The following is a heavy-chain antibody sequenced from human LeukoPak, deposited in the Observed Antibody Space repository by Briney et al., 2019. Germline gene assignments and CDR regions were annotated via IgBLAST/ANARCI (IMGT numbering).Heavy chain of an antibody. Sequence: ASVKVSCKASGYTFTSYDINWVRQATGQGLEWMGWMNPNSGNTGYAQKFQGRVTMTRNTSISTAYMELSSLGSEDTAVYYCARWGRHYYGMDVWGQGTTVTVSS. D-gene: IGHD4-23*01. V-gene: IGHV1-8*01. CDR2: MNPNSGNT. CDR3: ARWGRHYYGMDV. J-gene: IGHJ6*02. CDR1: GYTFTSYD.